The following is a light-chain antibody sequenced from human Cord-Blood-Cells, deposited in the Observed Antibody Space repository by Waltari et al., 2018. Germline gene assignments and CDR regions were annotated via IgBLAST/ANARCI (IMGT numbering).Light chain of an antibody. J-gene: IGLJ2*01. CDR3: SSYAGSNNLV. V-gene: IGLV2-8*01. Sequence: QSALTQPPSASGSPGQSVTISCTGTSSDVGGYNSVSWYQQHPGKAPKLMIYEDSKRPSGVPDRFSGSKSGNTASLTVSGLQAEDEADYYCSSYAGSNNLVFGGGTKLTVL. CDR2: EDS. CDR1: SSDVGGYNS.